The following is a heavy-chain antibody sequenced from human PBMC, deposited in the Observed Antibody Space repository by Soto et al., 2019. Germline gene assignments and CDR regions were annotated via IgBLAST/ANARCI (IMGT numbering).Heavy chain of an antibody. J-gene: IGHJ4*02. CDR2: IYSGGST. D-gene: IGHD3-22*01. CDR3: ARESSGYYRDSYYFDY. V-gene: IGHV3-53*01. CDR1: GFTVSSNY. Sequence: PGGSLSLSCAASGFTVSSNYMSWVRRAPGKGLEWVSVIYSGGSTYYADSVKGRFTISRDNSKNTLYLQMNSLRAEDTAVYYCARESSGYYRDSYYFDYWGQGTLVTVSS.